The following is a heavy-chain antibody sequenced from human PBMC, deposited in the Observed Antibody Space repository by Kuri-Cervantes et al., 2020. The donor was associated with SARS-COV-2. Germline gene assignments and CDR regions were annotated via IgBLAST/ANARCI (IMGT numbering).Heavy chain of an antibody. CDR1: GFTFSSYS. CDR3: ARWQRGSSWYSVFDY. V-gene: IGHV3-74*01. Sequence: GESLKISCAASGFTFSSYSMNWVRQAPGKGLVWVSRINSDGSSTSYADSVKGRFTISRDNAKNTLYLQMNSLRAEDTAVYYCARWQRGSSWYSVFDYWGQGTLVTVSS. D-gene: IGHD6-13*01. CDR2: INSDGSST. J-gene: IGHJ4*02.